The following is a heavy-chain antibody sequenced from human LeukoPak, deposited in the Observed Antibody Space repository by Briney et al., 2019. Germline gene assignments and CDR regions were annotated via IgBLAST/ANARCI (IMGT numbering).Heavy chain of an antibody. V-gene: IGHV5-51*01. CDR2: IYPGDSDT. CDR1: GYSFTSYW. D-gene: IGHD3-22*01. CDR3: ARRAYYYDSSGYYEDY. J-gene: IGHJ4*02. Sequence: GESLKISCKGSGYSFTSYWIGWVRQMPGKGLEWMGTIYPGDSDTRYSPSFQGQVTISADKSISTAYLQWSSLKASDTAMYYCARRAYYYDSSGYYEDYWGQGTLVTVSS.